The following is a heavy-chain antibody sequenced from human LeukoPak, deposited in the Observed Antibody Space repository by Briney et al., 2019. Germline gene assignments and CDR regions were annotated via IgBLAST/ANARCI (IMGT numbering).Heavy chain of an antibody. D-gene: IGHD6-19*01. J-gene: IGHJ4*02. CDR2: IYSGGTT. CDR1: GFTVSSNF. V-gene: IGHV3-66*01. Sequence: GGSLRLSCAASGFTVSSNFMNWVRQARGKGLEWVSVIYSGGTTFYADSVKGRFTISRDNSKNTLYLQMNSLRAEDTAVYYCARSLSLAVAGIFGYWGQGTLVTVSS. CDR3: ARSLSLAVAGIFGY.